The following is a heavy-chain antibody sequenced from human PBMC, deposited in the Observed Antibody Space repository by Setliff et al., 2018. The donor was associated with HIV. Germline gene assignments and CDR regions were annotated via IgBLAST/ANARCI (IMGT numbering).Heavy chain of an antibody. J-gene: IGHJ4*02. V-gene: IGHV1-69*05. D-gene: IGHD3-9*01. Sequence: SVKVSCKASGGTFSNYGMSWVRQAPGQGLEWMGGIIPISGTANYAQKFQGRLTMTRDTSTNTVYMELSSLRSEDTAVYYCARGYYDILTGYLGYFDYWGQGTLVTVSS. CDR2: IIPISGTA. CDR1: GGTFSNYG. CDR3: ARGYYDILTGYLGYFDY.